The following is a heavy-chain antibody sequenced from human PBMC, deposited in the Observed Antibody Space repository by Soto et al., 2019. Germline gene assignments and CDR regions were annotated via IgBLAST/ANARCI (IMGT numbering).Heavy chain of an antibody. CDR2: VSTYNGNT. CDR1: GYTFTSYG. CDR3: AKERGLTASTLFGY. J-gene: IGHJ4*02. D-gene: IGHD3-10*02. Sequence: QVQLVQSGPEVKMPGASVNVSCKASGYTFTSYGINWVRQAPGQGLEWMGRVSTYNGNTKHAQKFQGRVTMTTNTSTTTVYMHLRSLRSDDTAVYYCAKERGLTASTLFGYWGQGTVVTVS. V-gene: IGHV1-18*01.